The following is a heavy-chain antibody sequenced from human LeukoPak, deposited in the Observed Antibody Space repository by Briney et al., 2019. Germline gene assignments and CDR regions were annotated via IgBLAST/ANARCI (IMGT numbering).Heavy chain of an antibody. Sequence: PGGSLRLSCAASGFTFSSYSMNWIRQAPGKGLEWVSYISSSSSYTNYADSVKGRFTISRDNAKNSLYLQMNSLRAEDTAVYYCARGIAVAGNYYGMDVWGQGTTVTVSS. J-gene: IGHJ6*02. CDR1: GFTFSSYS. CDR2: ISSSSSYT. CDR3: ARGIAVAGNYYGMDV. D-gene: IGHD6-19*01. V-gene: IGHV3-21*05.